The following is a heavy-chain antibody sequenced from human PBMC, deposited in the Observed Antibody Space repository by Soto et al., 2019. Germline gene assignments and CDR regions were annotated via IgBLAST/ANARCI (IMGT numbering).Heavy chain of an antibody. D-gene: IGHD6-25*01. CDR3: ARLLYSSAFDY. CDR1: GGSISSGGYS. V-gene: IGHV4-61*08. Sequence: PSETLSLTCAVSGGSISSGGYSWSWIRQPPGKGLEWIGYIYHSGSTNYNPSLKSRVTISVDTSKNQFSLKLSSVTAADTAVYYCARLLYSSAFDYWGQGTLVTVSS. CDR2: IYHSGST. J-gene: IGHJ4*02.